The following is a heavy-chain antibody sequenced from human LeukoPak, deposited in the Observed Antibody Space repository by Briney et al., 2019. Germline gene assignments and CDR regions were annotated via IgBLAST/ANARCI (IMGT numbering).Heavy chain of an antibody. CDR2: IYYSGST. CDR1: GGSISSYY. V-gene: IGHV4-59*01. CDR3: ARMGRRGYFDY. Sequence: SETLSLTCTVPGGSISSYYWSWIRQPPGKGLEWIGYIYYSGSTNYNPSLKSRVTISVDTSKNQFSLKLSSVTAADTAVYYCARMGRRGYFDYWGQGTLVTVSS. J-gene: IGHJ4*02. D-gene: IGHD1-26*01.